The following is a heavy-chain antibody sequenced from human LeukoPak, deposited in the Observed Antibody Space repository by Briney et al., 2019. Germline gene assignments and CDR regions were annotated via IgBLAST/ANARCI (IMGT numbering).Heavy chain of an antibody. CDR2: MNPNSGNT. V-gene: IGHV1-8*01. D-gene: IGHD5-12*01. CDR1: GYTFTSYD. J-gene: IGHJ4*02. Sequence: ASVKVSCKASGYTFTSYDINWVRQATGPGLDWMGWMNPNSGNTGYAQKFQGRVTMTRNTSISTAYMELSSLRSEDTAVYYCARHPGDSGYDMKYWGQGTLVTVSS. CDR3: ARHPGDSGYDMKY.